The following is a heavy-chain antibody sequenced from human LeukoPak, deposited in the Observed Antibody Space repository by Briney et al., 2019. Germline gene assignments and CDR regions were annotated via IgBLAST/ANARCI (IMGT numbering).Heavy chain of an antibody. CDR1: GVPFSDYY. J-gene: IGHJ4*02. CDR2: VNHSGKT. CDR3: ARGPPPGATAYGVVDY. D-gene: IGHD3-10*01. V-gene: IGHV4-34*01. Sequence: SETLSLTCAVYGVPFSDYYWTWIRQSPGKGLEWIGEVNHSGKTNYKPSLKSRVTLSVDTSKNQFSLKLKSETAADTAIYYCARGPPPGATAYGVVDYWAQGTLVTVSS.